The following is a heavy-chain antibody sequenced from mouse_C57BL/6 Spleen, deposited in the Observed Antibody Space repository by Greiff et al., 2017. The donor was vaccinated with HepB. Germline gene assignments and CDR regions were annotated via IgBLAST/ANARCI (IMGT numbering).Heavy chain of an antibody. CDR3: ARERSRVGPLFDY. CDR2: ISYDGSN. CDR1: GYSITSGYY. V-gene: IGHV3-6*01. J-gene: IGHJ2*01. D-gene: IGHD4-1*01. Sequence: EVQLQESGPGLVKPSQSLSLTCSVTGYSITSGYYWNWIRQFPGNKLEWMGYISYDGSNNYNPSLKNRISITRDTSKNQFFLKLNSVTTEDTATYYCARERSRVGPLFDYWGQGTTLTVSS.